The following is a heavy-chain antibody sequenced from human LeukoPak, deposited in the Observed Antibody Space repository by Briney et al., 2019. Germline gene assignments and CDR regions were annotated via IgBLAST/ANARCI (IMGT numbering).Heavy chain of an antibody. CDR2: INTDGSTT. CDR1: GFTFSTYW. J-gene: IGHJ4*02. D-gene: IGHD2-2*01. Sequence: GGSLRLSCAASGFTFSTYWMHWVRQAPGNGLVWVSRINTDGSTTTYADSVKGRFTISRDNAKNTLYLQMNSLRAEDTAVYYCAREKKSSTSMDYWGQGTLVTVSS. V-gene: IGHV3-74*01. CDR3: AREKKSSTSMDY.